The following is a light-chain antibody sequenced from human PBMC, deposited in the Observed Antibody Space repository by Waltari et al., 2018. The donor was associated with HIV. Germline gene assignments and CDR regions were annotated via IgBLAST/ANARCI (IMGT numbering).Light chain of an antibody. J-gene: IGLJ1*01. CDR1: NSNLGNNY. CDR3: GTWDSSLSLYV. Sequence: HSILTQPPSASAAPGPKVTIPSSGHNSNLGNNYVSRYQQVPGRAPRLLIYDNEKRPSGIPDRFSASKAGMSATLDIAGLQIVDEADYYCGTWDSSLSLYVFGTGTTVAVL. CDR2: DNE. V-gene: IGLV1-51*01.